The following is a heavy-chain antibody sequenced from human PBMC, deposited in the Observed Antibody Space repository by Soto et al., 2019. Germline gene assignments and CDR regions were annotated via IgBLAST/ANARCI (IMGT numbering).Heavy chain of an antibody. CDR2: IRFDGSEK. Sequence: GGSLRLSCAASGFDFSVYWMSWVRQAPGKGPEWVANIRFDGSEKQYVDSVKGRFTISRDNARNSVFLQMNSLRAGDTAVYYCVKDGGYCSSATCYSPRNHYFDAWGQGTLVTVSS. D-gene: IGHD2-2*01. V-gene: IGHV3-7*03. J-gene: IGHJ5*02. CDR1: GFDFSVYW. CDR3: VKDGGYCSSATCYSPRNHYFDA.